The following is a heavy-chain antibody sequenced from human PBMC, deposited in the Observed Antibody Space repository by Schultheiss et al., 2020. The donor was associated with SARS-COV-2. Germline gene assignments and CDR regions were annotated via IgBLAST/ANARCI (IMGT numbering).Heavy chain of an antibody. CDR1: GGSFSGYY. CDR2: INHSGST. D-gene: IGHD4-11*01. V-gene: IGHV4-34*01. CDR3: ARDNYPNLRNYYYGMDV. J-gene: IGHJ6*02. Sequence: SETLSLTCAVYGGSFSGYYWSWIRQPPGKGLEWIGEINHSGSTNYNPSLKSRVTISVDTSKNQFSLKLSSVTAADTAVYYCARDNYPNLRNYYYGMDVWGQGTTVTVSS.